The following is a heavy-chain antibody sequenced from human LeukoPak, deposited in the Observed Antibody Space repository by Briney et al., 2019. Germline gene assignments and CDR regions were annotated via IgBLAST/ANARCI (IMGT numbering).Heavy chain of an antibody. Sequence: ASVKVSCKASGGTFSSYAIIWVRQAPGQGLEWMGWISAYNGNTNYAQKLQGRVTMTTDTSTSTAYMELRSLRSDDTAVYYCAREWGYCSSTSCYSAFDIWGQGTMVTVSS. CDR2: ISAYNGNT. D-gene: IGHD2-2*01. CDR3: AREWGYCSSTSCYSAFDI. V-gene: IGHV1-18*01. J-gene: IGHJ3*02. CDR1: GGTFSSYA.